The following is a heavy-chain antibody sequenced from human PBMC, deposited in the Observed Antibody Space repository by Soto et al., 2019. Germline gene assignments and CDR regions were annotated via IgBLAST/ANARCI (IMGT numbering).Heavy chain of an antibody. V-gene: IGHV4-31*03. CDR1: GGSISSGGYY. Sequence: SETLSLTCTVSGGSISSGGYYWSWIRQHPGKGLEWIGYIYYSGSTYYNPSLKSRVTISVDTSKNQFSLKLSSVTAADTAVYYCARRPYYYGSEFDYWGQGTLVTVSS. CDR2: IYYSGST. D-gene: IGHD3-10*01. CDR3: ARRPYYYGSEFDY. J-gene: IGHJ4*02.